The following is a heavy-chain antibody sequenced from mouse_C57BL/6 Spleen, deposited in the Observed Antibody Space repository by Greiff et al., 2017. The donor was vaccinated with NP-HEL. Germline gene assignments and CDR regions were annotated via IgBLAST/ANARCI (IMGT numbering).Heavy chain of an antibody. V-gene: IGHV1-82*01. Sequence: QVQLQQSGPELVKPGASVKISCKASGYAFRSSWMNWVKQRPGKGLEWIGRSYPGDGDTNYNGKFKGKATLTADKSSSTAYMQLSSLTSEDSAVYFCARWVYYDYPFAYWGQGTLVTVSA. J-gene: IGHJ3*01. CDR2: SYPGDGDT. CDR1: GYAFRSSW. CDR3: ARWVYYDYPFAY. D-gene: IGHD2-4*01.